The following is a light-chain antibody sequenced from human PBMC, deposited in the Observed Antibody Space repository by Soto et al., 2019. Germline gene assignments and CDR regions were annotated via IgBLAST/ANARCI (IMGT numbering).Light chain of an antibody. J-gene: IGKJ1*01. CDR2: GAS. V-gene: IGKV3-15*01. CDR1: QSVSSN. Sequence: EIVMTQSPATLSVSPGERATLSCRASQSVSSNLAWYQQKPGQAPRLLIYGASTRATGIPARLSGSGSGTEFTRPISSLQSEDFAVYYCQQYNNWPPWTFGQGAKVEIK. CDR3: QQYNNWPPWT.